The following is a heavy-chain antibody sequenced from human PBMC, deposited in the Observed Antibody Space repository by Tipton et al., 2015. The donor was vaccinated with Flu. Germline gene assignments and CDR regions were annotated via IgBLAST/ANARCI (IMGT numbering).Heavy chain of an antibody. J-gene: IGHJ4*02. CDR1: GYSISSGHY. V-gene: IGHV4-38-2*01. CDR2: IYHSGST. CDR3: ARRGISGWDYYFDY. Sequence: TLSLTCGVSGYSISSGHYWGWIRQHPGKGLEWIGSIYHSGSTYYNPSLKSRVIISVDKSKNHLSLKLSSVTAADTAVYYCARRGISGWDYYFDYWGQGTLVTVSS. D-gene: IGHD6-19*01.